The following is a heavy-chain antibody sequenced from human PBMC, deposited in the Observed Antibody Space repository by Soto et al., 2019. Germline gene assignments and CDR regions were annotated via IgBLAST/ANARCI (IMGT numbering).Heavy chain of an antibody. Sequence: GGSLRLSCAASGFTFSSYAMHWVRQAPGKGLEYVSAISSNGGSTYYANSVKGRFTISRDNSKNTLYLQMGSLRAEDMAVYYCARDDPYGSSRTNSAFDIWGQGTMVTVSS. J-gene: IGHJ3*02. D-gene: IGHD6-6*01. CDR3: ARDDPYGSSRTNSAFDI. CDR2: ISSNGGST. CDR1: GFTFSSYA. V-gene: IGHV3-64*01.